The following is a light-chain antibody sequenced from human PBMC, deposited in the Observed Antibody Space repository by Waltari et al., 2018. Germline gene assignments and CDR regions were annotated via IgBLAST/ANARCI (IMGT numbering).Light chain of an antibody. CDR1: SIDIGNYNY. CDR3: SSYTVNTTLV. Sequence: QSALTQPASVSGSPGQSITFSCTGTSIDIGNYNYVSWYQSHPGKAPKLIIYDVSKRPSGVSNRFSGSKSGNAASLTISGLQAEDEAYYYCSSYTVNTTLVFGGGTKLTVL. CDR2: DVS. J-gene: IGLJ3*02. V-gene: IGLV2-14*03.